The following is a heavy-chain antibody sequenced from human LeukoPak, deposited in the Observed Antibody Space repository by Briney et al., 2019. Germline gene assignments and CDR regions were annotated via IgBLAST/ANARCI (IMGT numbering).Heavy chain of an antibody. D-gene: IGHD1-26*01. CDR3: ANSPFGATGFYYFDY. V-gene: IGHV3-23*01. CDR2: ISGSGGST. CDR1: GFTFSSYA. J-gene: IGHJ4*02. Sequence: GGSLRLSCAASGFTFSSYAMSWVRQAPGKGLEWVSAISGSGGSTYYAASVKGRFTISRDNSKNTLYLQMNSLRAEDTAVYYCANSPFGATGFYYFDYWGQGTLVTVSS.